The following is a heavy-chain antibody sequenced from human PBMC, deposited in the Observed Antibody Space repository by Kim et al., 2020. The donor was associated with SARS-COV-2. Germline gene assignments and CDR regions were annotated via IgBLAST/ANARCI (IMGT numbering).Heavy chain of an antibody. V-gene: IGHV3-74*01. CDR2: INSDGSST. Sequence: GGSLRLSCAASGFTFSSYWMHWVRQAPGKGLVWVSRINSDGSSTSYADSVKGRFTISRDNAKNTLYLQMNSLRAEDTAVYYCARDLVRGGLRRAFDPWGQGTLVTVSS. J-gene: IGHJ5*02. CDR3: ARDLVRGGLRRAFDP. CDR1: GFTFSSYW. D-gene: IGHD3-10*01.